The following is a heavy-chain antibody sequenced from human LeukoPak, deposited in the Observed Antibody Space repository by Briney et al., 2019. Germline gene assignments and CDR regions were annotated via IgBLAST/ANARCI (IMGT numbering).Heavy chain of an antibody. CDR2: ISSSSSYI. V-gene: IGHV3-21*01. Sequence: GGSLRLSCAASGFTFSSYSMNWVRQAPGKGLEWVSSISSSSSYIYYADSVKGRFTISRDNAKNSLYLQMNSLRAEDTAVYYCARHSSSWYNYMDVWGKGTTVTVSS. CDR3: ARHSSSWYNYMDV. D-gene: IGHD6-13*01. J-gene: IGHJ6*03. CDR1: GFTFSSYS.